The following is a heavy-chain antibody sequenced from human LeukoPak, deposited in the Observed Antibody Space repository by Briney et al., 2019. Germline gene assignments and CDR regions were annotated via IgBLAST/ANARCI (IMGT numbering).Heavy chain of an antibody. CDR1: GFTFDDYA. CDR3: ANGIGATPWGFDY. J-gene: IGHJ4*02. V-gene: IGHV3-9*01. CDR2: ISWNSGSI. D-gene: IGHD3-10*01. Sequence: GRSLRLSCAASGFTFDDYAMHWVRQAPGKGLEWVSGISWNSGSIGYADSVKGRFTISRDNAKNSLYLQMNSLRAEDTALYYCANGIGATPWGFDYWGQGTLVTVSS.